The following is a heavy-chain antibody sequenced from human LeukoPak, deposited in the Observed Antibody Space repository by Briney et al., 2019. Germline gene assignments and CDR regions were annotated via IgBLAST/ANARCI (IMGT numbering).Heavy chain of an antibody. CDR1: GYTFTSYG. Sequence: ASVKVSCKASGYTFTSYGISWVRQAPGQGLEWMGWISAYNGNTNYAQKLQGRVTMTTDTSTSTAYMELRSLRSDDTAVYYCARDRRQGIAAAGTWSYWGQGTLVTVSS. D-gene: IGHD6-13*01. CDR2: ISAYNGNT. CDR3: ARDRRQGIAAAGTWSY. V-gene: IGHV1-18*01. J-gene: IGHJ4*02.